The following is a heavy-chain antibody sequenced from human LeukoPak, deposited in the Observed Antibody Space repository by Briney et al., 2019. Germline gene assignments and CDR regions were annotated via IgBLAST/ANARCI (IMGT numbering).Heavy chain of an antibody. Sequence: ASVKVSCKVSGYTLTELSMHWVRQAPGKGLEWMGGFDPEDGETIYAQKFQGRVTMTEDTSTDTAYMELSGLRSEDTAVYYCAKAEVRGVTIISRGDYYGMDVWGQGTTVTVSS. CDR3: AKAEVRGVTIISRGDYYGMDV. CDR2: FDPEDGET. J-gene: IGHJ6*02. V-gene: IGHV1-24*01. D-gene: IGHD3-10*01. CDR1: GYTLTELS.